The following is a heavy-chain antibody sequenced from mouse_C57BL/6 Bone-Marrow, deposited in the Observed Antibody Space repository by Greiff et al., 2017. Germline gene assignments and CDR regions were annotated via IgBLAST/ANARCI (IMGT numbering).Heavy chain of an antibody. CDR3: ATWPDAMDY. V-gene: IGHV1-54*01. Sequence: VQLQQSGAELVRPGTSVKVSCKASGYAFTNYLIEWVKQRPGQGLEWIGVINPGSGGTNYNEKFKGKATLTADKSSSTAYMQLSSLTSEDSAVYFSATWPDAMDYWGQGTSVTVSS. CDR2: INPGSGGT. J-gene: IGHJ4*01. CDR1: GYAFTNYL.